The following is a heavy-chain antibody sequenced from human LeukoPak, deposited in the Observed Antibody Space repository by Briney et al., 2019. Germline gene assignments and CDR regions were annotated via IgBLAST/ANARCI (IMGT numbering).Heavy chain of an antibody. Sequence: SETLSLTCTVSGGSISSGSYYWSWIRQPAGKGLEWIGRIYTSGSTNYNPSLKSRVTISVDTSKNQFSLKLSSVTAANTAVYYCARGIESYGDYGYWGQGILVTVSS. CDR2: IYTSGST. D-gene: IGHD4-17*01. CDR3: ARGIESYGDYGY. V-gene: IGHV4-61*02. CDR1: GGSISSGSYY. J-gene: IGHJ4*02.